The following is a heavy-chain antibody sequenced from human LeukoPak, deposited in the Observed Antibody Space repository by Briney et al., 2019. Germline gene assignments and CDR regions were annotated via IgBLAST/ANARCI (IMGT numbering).Heavy chain of an antibody. CDR2: IYYSGST. Sequence: SETLSLTCTVSGGSISSYYWSWIRQPPGKGLEWIGYIYYSGSTNYNPSLKSRVTISVDTSKNQFSLKLSSVTAADTAVYYCAIQRGYCSSTSCPYYMDVWGKGTTVTVSS. D-gene: IGHD2-2*01. CDR3: AIQRGYCSSTSCPYYMDV. V-gene: IGHV4-59*01. J-gene: IGHJ6*03. CDR1: GGSISSYY.